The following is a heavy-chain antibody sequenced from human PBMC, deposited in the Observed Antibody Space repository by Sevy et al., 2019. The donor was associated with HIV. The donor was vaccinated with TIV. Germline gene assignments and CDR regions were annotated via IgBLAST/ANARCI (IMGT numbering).Heavy chain of an antibody. J-gene: IGHJ4*02. D-gene: IGHD6-13*01. CDR1: GGSISSSSYY. V-gene: IGHV4-39*01. CDR3: ATSKRYSSSWYFDY. CDR2: IYYSGCT. Sequence: SETLSLTCTVSGGSISSSSYYWGWIRQPPGKGLEWIGSIYYSGCTYYNPSLKSRVTISVDTSKNQFSLKLSSVTAADTAVYYCATSKRYSSSWYFDYWGQGTLVTVSS.